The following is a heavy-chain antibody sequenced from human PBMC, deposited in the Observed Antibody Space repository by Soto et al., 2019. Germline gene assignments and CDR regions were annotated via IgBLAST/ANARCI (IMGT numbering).Heavy chain of an antibody. D-gene: IGHD3-9*01. CDR3: ARVGFPYYDILTGYYGSRAGYFDY. CDR2: IYHSGST. Sequence: PSETLSLTCAVSGYSISSGYYWGWIRQPPGKGLEWIGSIYHSGSTYYNPSLKSRVTISVDTSKNQFSLKLSSVTAADTAVYYCARVGFPYYDILTGYYGSRAGYFDYWGQGTLVTVSS. J-gene: IGHJ4*02. V-gene: IGHV4-38-2*01. CDR1: GYSISSGYY.